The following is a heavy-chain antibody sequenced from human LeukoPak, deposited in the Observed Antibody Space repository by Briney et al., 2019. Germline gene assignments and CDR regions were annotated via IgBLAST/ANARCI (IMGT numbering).Heavy chain of an antibody. CDR1: GYTFTSYG. D-gene: IGHD3-3*01. CDR3: ARGVGVVMGKDYYSYYMDV. J-gene: IGHJ6*03. CDR2: ISAYNGKT. V-gene: IGHV1-18*01. Sequence: ASVKVSCKASGYTFTSYGISWVRQAPGQGLEWMGWISAYNGKTDYAQKLQGRVTMTTDTSTSTAYMELSSLRSGDTAGYYSARGVGVVMGKDYYSYYMDVWGKGTTVTVSS.